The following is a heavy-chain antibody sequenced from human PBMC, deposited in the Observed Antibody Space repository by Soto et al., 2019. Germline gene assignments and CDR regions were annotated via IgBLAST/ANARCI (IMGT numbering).Heavy chain of an antibody. CDR2: IFYSGTT. CDR1: GDSISSADYY. CDR3: ARDLWVEPALYYYGMDV. D-gene: IGHD1-1*01. J-gene: IGHJ6*02. Sequence: QVQLQESGPGLVRPSQTLSLTCTVSGDSISSADYYWSWIRQTPGKGLEWIGHIFYSGTTYYNPSLKSRLTISVDTYKNHFSQRLTSVTAADTAVYYCARDLWVEPALYYYGMDVWGQGTTVTVSS. V-gene: IGHV4-30-4*01.